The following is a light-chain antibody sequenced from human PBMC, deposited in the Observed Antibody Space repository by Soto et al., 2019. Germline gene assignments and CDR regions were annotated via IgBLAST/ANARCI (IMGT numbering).Light chain of an antibody. Sequence: EIVMTQSPATLSVSPGERATLSCRASQSVSSNLAWYQQKPGQAPRLIIYGASTRATGIPARFSGSGSGTEFTLNISSLQSEDFAIYNCQQYNNWPPYTFGQGTKLEIK. CDR2: GAS. CDR3: QQYNNWPPYT. CDR1: QSVSSN. V-gene: IGKV3-15*01. J-gene: IGKJ2*01.